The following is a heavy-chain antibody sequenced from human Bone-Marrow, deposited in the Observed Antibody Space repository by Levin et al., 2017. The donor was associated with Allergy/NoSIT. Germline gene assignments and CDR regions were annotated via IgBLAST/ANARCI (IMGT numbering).Heavy chain of an antibody. Sequence: GESLKISCKVSGYTLTELSMHWVRQAPGKGLEWMGGFDPEDGETIYAQKFQGRVTMTEDTSTDTAYMELSSLRSEDTAVYYCATARYSSGWYPDAFDIWGQGTMVTVSS. CDR3: ATARYSSGWYPDAFDI. J-gene: IGHJ3*02. CDR1: GYTLTELS. D-gene: IGHD6-19*01. V-gene: IGHV1-24*01. CDR2: FDPEDGET.